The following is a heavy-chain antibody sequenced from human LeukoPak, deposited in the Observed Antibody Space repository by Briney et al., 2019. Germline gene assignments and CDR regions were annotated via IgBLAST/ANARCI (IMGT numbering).Heavy chain of an antibody. D-gene: IGHD2-2*01. V-gene: IGHV1-69*04. CDR3: ARHKDIVVVPAAIRGAFDI. Sequence: ASVKVSCKASGGTFSSYAISWVRQAPGQGLEWMGRIIPILGIANYAQKFQGRVTITADESTSTAYMELSSLRSEDTAVYYCARHKDIVVVPAAIRGAFDIWGQGTMVTVSS. CDR2: IIPILGIA. CDR1: GGTFSSYA. J-gene: IGHJ3*02.